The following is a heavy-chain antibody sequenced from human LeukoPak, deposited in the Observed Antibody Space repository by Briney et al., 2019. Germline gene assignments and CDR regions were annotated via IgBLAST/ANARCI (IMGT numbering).Heavy chain of an antibody. Sequence: ASVKVSCKASGYTFTSYYMHWVRQAPGQGLEWMGWISAYNGNTNYAQKLQGRVTMTTDTSTSTAYMELRSLRSDDTAVYYCARDEEGLGSTVDYWGQGTLVTVSS. CDR2: ISAYNGNT. J-gene: IGHJ4*02. CDR3: ARDEEGLGSTVDY. D-gene: IGHD2-2*01. CDR1: GYTFTSYY. V-gene: IGHV1-18*04.